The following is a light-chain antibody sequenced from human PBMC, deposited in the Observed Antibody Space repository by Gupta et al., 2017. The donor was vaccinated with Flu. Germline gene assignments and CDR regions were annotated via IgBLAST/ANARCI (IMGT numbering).Light chain of an antibody. V-gene: IGKV2-28*01. Sequence: VMSPSSAALPVTPGETASISCKSSQSLLHINGYNYLDWYLQKPGQPPPHLIYLASHRASGVTHRISGSGSGTSFTLKISRVVAADVVIYYCMQARQTPPTFGQGTKVEIK. CDR1: QSLLHINGYNY. CDR3: MQARQTPPT. J-gene: IGKJ1*01. CDR2: LAS.